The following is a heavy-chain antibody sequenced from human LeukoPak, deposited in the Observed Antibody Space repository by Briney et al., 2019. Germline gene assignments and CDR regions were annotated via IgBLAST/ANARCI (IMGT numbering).Heavy chain of an antibody. D-gene: IGHD2-2*01. CDR3: AXXPXXPAAIVTTLXFXX. J-gene: IGHJ5*02. CDR2: ISSSSSYI. Sequence: GGSLRLSCAASGFTFSSDSMNWVRQAPGKGLEWFSSISSSSSYIYYADSVKGRFAISRDNAHNSLYLQMNSLRAEDTAVYYCAXXPXXPAAIVTTLXFXXXGQGTLVTXSS. V-gene: IGHV3-21*01. CDR1: GFTFSSDS.